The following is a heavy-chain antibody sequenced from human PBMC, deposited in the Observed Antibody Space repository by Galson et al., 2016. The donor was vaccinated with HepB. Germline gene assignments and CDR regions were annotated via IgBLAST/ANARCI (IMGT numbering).Heavy chain of an antibody. J-gene: IGHJ4*02. D-gene: IGHD2-21*01. CDR1: GFTFSDYY. CDR3: ARFVMVGTPQYYFDY. Sequence: LRLSCAASGFTFSDYYMSWIRQAPGKGLEWVSYISSSRGSIYYADSMKGRFTISRDNAKNSLYLQMNSLRDEDTAVYDCARFVMVGTPQYYFDYWGQGTLVTVSS. V-gene: IGHV3-11*04. CDR2: ISSSRGSI.